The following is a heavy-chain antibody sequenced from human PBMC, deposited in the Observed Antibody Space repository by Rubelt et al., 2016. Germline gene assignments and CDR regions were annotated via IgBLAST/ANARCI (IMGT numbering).Heavy chain of an antibody. D-gene: IGHD1-26*01. CDR2: INHSGST. CDR1: GGSFSGYY. V-gene: IGHV4-34*01. CDR3: ARRRRYSGSSYWYFDL. J-gene: IGHJ2*01. Sequence: QVQLQQWGAGLLKPSETLSLTCAVYGGSFSGYYWSWIRQPPGKGLGWIGEINHSGSTNYNPSLKSRVTISVDASKNQFSLKLRSVTAADTAVYYCARRRRYSGSSYWYFDLWGRGTLVTVSS.